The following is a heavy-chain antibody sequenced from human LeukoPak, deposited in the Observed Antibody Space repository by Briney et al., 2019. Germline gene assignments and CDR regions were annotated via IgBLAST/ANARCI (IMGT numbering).Heavy chain of an antibody. D-gene: IGHD1-26*01. J-gene: IGHJ4*02. Sequence: GESLKISCKGSGFTFTTFWIGWVRQMPGKGLEWLGIIYPGDSDTRYSPSFQGQVTISADKSISTAYLQWSSLKASDTAMYYCARRRDLYSGSYYPFDYWGQGTLVTVSS. V-gene: IGHV5-51*01. CDR1: GFTFTTFW. CDR3: ARRRDLYSGSYYPFDY. CDR2: IYPGDSDT.